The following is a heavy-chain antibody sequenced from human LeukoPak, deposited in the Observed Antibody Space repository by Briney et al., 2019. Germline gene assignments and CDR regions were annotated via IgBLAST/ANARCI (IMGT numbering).Heavy chain of an antibody. CDR2: IIPILGIA. CDR1: GGTFSSYA. CDR3: ARLGSGNPEYFQH. D-gene: IGHD2-15*01. Sequence: SVKVSCKASGGTFSSYAISWVRQAPGQGLEWMGRIIPILGIANYAQKFQGRVTITADKSTGTAYMELSSLRSEDTAVYYCARLGSGNPEYFQHWGQGTLVTVSS. V-gene: IGHV1-69*04. J-gene: IGHJ1*01.